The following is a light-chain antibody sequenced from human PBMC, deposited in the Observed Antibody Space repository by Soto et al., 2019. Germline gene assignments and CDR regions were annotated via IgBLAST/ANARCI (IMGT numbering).Light chain of an antibody. CDR2: AAS. CDR1: QSISGN. Sequence: DIQMTQSPSSLSASVGDRVIITCRASQSISGNLNWYQQRPGQAPQLLIYAASSLQSGVPSRFSGSGSRTDFTLTISSLQPEDFATYYCQQSYSTPITFGQGTRLEIK. V-gene: IGKV1-39*01. J-gene: IGKJ5*01. CDR3: QQSYSTPIT.